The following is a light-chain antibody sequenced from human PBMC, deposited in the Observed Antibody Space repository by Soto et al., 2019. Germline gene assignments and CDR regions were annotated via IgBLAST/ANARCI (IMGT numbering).Light chain of an antibody. CDR2: DVT. Sequence: QSALTQPASVSGSPGQSIAISCTGSSSDVGGYNYVSWYQHHPGKAPKLMIYDVTNRPSGVSDRFSGSKSGNTASLTISGLQAEGDADYSCTSYTSSGNYVFGAGTKLTL. CDR1: SSDVGGYNY. CDR3: TSYTSSGNYV. V-gene: IGLV2-14*03. J-gene: IGLJ3*02.